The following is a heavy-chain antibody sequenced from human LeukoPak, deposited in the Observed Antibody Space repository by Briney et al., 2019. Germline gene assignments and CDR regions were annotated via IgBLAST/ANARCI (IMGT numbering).Heavy chain of an antibody. CDR3: ARGNGYYYDSSGYYELLDY. CDR2: IIPIFGTA. V-gene: IGHV1-69*06. Sequence: SVKVSCKASGGTFSSYAISWVRQAPGQGLEWMGGIIPIFGTANYAQKFQGRVTITADKSTSTAYMELSSLRSEDTAVYYCARGNGYYYDSSGYYELLDYWGQGTLVTVSS. CDR1: GGTFSSYA. J-gene: IGHJ4*02. D-gene: IGHD3-22*01.